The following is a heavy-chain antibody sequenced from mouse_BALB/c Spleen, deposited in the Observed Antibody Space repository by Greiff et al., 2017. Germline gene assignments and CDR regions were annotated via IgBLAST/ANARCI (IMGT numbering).Heavy chain of an antibody. CDR2: IRNKANGYTT. V-gene: IGHV7-3*02. Sequence: EVMLVESGGGLVQPGGSLRLSCATSGFTFTDYYMSWVRQPPGKALEWLGFIRNKANGYTTEYSASVKGRFTISRDNSQSILYLQMNTLRAEDSATYYCARDVGLYAMDYWGQGTSVTVSS. CDR3: ARDVGLYAMDY. J-gene: IGHJ4*01. CDR1: GFTFTDYY.